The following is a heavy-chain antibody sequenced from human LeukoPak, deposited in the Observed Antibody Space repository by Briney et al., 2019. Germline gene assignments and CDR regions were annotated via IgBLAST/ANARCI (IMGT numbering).Heavy chain of an antibody. D-gene: IGHD4-4*01. Sequence: SETLSLTRAVYGGSFSGYYWSWIRQPPGKGLEWIGEINHSGSTNYNPSLKSRVTISVDTSKNQFSLKLSSVTAADTAVYYCARGTTVTTYYFDYWGQGTLVTVSS. CDR2: INHSGST. V-gene: IGHV4-34*01. CDR3: ARGTTVTTYYFDY. CDR1: GGSFSGYY. J-gene: IGHJ4*02.